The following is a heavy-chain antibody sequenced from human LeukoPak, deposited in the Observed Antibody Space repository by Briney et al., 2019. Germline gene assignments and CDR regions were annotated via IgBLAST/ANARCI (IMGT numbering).Heavy chain of an antibody. J-gene: IGHJ4*02. V-gene: IGHV5-51*01. CDR3: ARLASAWNFDY. D-gene: IGHD6-19*01. CDR1: GYSFTNYW. CDR2: FSPGDSDS. Sequence: GESLKISCQGSGYSFTNYWIGWVRQMPGKDLEWMGIFSPGDSDSRYNPSFRGQVTISADKSISTVYLQWSSLKASDTAMYYCARLASAWNFDYWGQGTLVTVSS.